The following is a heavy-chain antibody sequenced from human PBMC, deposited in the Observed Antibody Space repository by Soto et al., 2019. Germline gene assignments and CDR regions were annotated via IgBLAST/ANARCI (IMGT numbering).Heavy chain of an antibody. CDR1: GYTFTTYC. D-gene: IGHD5-18*01. CDR3: VRRNTAMFRYFYGMDV. Sequence: EVPLVQSGAEVKKPGDSLKIPCNGSGYTFTTYCVVWVRHMPGKGLEWMGSIYPGDSETRYSPSFQGQATVSADKSISTDNLQVSSLKASDTAMYFCVRRNTAMFRYFYGMDVWGQETTVTVSS. J-gene: IGHJ6*01. V-gene: IGHV5-51*01. CDR2: IYPGDSET.